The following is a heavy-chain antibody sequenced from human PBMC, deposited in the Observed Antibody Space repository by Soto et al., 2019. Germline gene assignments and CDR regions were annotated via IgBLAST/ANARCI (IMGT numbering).Heavy chain of an antibody. CDR3: ARAHGYYDFWSGYYMPGPAMDV. V-gene: IGHV4-30-4*01. J-gene: IGHJ6*04. Sequence: PSETLSLTCTVSGGSITRGDYFWSWIRQPPGKGLEWIGNIYYRGGTNYNPSLKSRVSISIDTSKNQVSLKLNSVTASDTAVYYCARAHGYYDFWSGYYMPGPAMDVWGKGTTVTVSS. CDR2: IYYRGGT. CDR1: GGSITRGDYF. D-gene: IGHD3-3*01.